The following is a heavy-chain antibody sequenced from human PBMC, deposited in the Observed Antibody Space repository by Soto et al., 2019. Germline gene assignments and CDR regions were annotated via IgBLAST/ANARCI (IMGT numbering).Heavy chain of an antibody. D-gene: IGHD3-22*01. CDR3: AREVPYYDSSGYFSHFYGMDV. CDR2: TYYRSKWYN. CDR1: GDSVSRNSAA. Sequence: SQTLSLTCAVSGDSVSRNSAAWNWIRQSPSRGLEWLGRTYYRSKWYNGYAVYVKSRISINPDTSKNQFSLQLNSVTPEDTAVYYCAREVPYYDSSGYFSHFYGMDVWGQGTTVTVSS. V-gene: IGHV6-1*01. J-gene: IGHJ6*02.